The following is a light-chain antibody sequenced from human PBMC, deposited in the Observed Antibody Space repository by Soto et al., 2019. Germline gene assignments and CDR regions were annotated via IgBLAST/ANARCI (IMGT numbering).Light chain of an antibody. CDR2: DAT. V-gene: IGLV2-14*03. J-gene: IGLJ1*01. CDR1: SSDVGGYNY. CDR3: SSYTSDTTGV. Sequence: QSVLTQPASVSGSPGQSIAISCTGTSSDVGGYNYVSWYQQHPGKAPKLMIYDATTRPSGVSNRFSGSKSGNTAALTISGLQAEDEADYYCSSYTSDTTGVFGTGTKLTVL.